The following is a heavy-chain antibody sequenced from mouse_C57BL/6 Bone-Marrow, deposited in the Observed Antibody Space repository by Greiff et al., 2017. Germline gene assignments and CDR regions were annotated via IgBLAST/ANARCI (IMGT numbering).Heavy chain of an antibody. CDR1: GFTFSSYG. Sequence: EVKLMESGGDLVKPGGSLKLSCAASGFTFSSYGMSWVRQTPDKRLEWVATISSGGSYTYYPDSVKGRFTISRDNAKNTLYLQMSSLKSEDTAMYYCARRGYGSSSLYYFDYGGQGTTLTVSS. CDR3: ARRGYGSSSLYYFDY. J-gene: IGHJ2*01. CDR2: ISSGGSYT. D-gene: IGHD1-1*01. V-gene: IGHV5-6*01.